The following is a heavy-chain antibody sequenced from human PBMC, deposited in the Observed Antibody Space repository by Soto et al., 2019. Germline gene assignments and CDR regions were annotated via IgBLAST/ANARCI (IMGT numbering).Heavy chain of an antibody. CDR2: IYYGGST. CDR1: GGSVSSGSYY. CDR3: AREAAIHDMDV. J-gene: IGHJ6*02. V-gene: IGHV4-61*01. D-gene: IGHD2-2*02. Sequence: PSETLSLTCTVSGGSVSSGSYYWNWIRQPPGKGLEWIGYIYYGGSTNYNPSLKSRVTISVDTSKNQFSLKLSSVTAADTAVYYRAREAAIHDMDVWGQGTTVTVSS.